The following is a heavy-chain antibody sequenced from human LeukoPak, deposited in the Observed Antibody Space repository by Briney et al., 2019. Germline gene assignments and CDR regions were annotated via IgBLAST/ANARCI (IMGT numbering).Heavy chain of an antibody. CDR1: GYTFTGYY. CDR3: ARDWMAYNQEPNWFDP. V-gene: IGHV1-2*02. Sequence: GASVKVSCKASGYTFTGYYMHWVRQAPGQGLERMGWINPNSGGTNYAQKFQGRVTMTRDTSISTAYMELSRLRSDDTAVYYCARDWMAYNQEPNWFDPWGQGTLDTVSS. CDR2: INPNSGGT. J-gene: IGHJ5*02. D-gene: IGHD1-1*01.